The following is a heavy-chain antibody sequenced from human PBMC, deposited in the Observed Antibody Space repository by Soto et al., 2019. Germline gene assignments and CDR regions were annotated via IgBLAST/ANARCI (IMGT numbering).Heavy chain of an antibody. J-gene: IGHJ3*02. CDR2: ISGSGGST. D-gene: IGHD3-3*01. Sequence: GGSLRLSCAASGFTFSSYAMSWVRQAPGKGLEWVSAISGSGGSTYYADSVKGRFTISRDNSKNTLYLQMNSLRAEDTAVYYCAKADGVLRFLEWLYDAFDIWGQGTMVTVSS. CDR3: AKADGVLRFLEWLYDAFDI. V-gene: IGHV3-23*01. CDR1: GFTFSSYA.